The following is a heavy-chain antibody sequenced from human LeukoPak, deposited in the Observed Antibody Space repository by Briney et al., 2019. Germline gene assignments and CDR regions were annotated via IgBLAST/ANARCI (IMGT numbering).Heavy chain of an antibody. CDR1: GGTFSSYA. CDR3: AREPDIVVVPAAIPPITYYYYGMDV. D-gene: IGHD2-2*01. Sequence: SVKVSCKASGGTFSSYAISWVRQAPGRGLEWMGGIIPIFGTANYAQKFQGRVTITADESTSTAYMELSSLRSEDTAVYYCAREPDIVVVPAAIPPITYYYYGMDVWGQGTTVTVSS. V-gene: IGHV1-69*13. J-gene: IGHJ6*02. CDR2: IIPIFGTA.